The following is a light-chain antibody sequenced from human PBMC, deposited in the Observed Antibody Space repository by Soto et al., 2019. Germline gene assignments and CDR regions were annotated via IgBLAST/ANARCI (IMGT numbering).Light chain of an antibody. CDR3: QQYGSSPRT. J-gene: IGKJ1*01. CDR2: GAS. CDR1: QSFTSNY. Sequence: EIVLTQSPGTLSLSPVEIATLSCCASQSFTSNYLAWYQQKPGQAPRLPIYGASSRATGIPDRFSGSGSGTDFTLTISRLEPEDFAVYYCQQYGSSPRTFGQGTKVDNK. V-gene: IGKV3-20*01.